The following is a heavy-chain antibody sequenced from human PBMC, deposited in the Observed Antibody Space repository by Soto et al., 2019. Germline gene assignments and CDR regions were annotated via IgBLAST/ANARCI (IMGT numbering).Heavy chain of an antibody. CDR2: TYYCGST. CDR1: GGSISSGGYY. D-gene: IGHD6-13*01. Sequence: QVQLQESGPGLVKPSQTLSLTCTVSGGSISSGGYYWSWIRQHPGQGLEWIGYTYYCGSTYYNPSLKSRVTISVDTSKNQFSLKLSSVTAADTAVYYCARGVRGSRRAAAGTFDYWGQGTLVTVSS. J-gene: IGHJ4*02. CDR3: ARGVRGSRRAAAGTFDY. V-gene: IGHV4-31*03.